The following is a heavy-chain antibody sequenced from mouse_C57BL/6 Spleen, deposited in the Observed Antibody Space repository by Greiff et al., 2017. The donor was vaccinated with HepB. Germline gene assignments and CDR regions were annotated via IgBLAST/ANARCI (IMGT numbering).Heavy chain of an antibody. V-gene: IGHV1-81*01. CDR1: GYTFTSYG. CDR2: IYPRSGNT. D-gene: IGHD1-1*01. J-gene: IGHJ4*01. Sequence: QVHVKQSGAELARPGASVKLSCKASGYTFTSYGISWVKQRTGQGLEWIGEIYPRSGNTYYNEKFKGKATLTADKSSSTAYMELRSLTSEDSAVYFCANYYGSSNYAMDYWGQGTSVTVSS. CDR3: ANYYGSSNYAMDY.